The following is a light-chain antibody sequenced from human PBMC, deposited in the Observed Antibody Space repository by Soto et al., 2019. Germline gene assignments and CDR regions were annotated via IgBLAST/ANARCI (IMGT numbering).Light chain of an antibody. V-gene: IGLV1-40*01. Sequence: QSALTQPPSVSGAPGQRVTISCTGSSSNIGAGYDVHWYQQLPGTVPKLLIYGNSNRPSGVPDRLSGSKSGTSASLAITGLQAEDEADYYCHSYDSSLSGSVFGGGTKLTVL. CDR1: SSNIGAGYD. J-gene: IGLJ3*02. CDR3: HSYDSSLSGSV. CDR2: GNS.